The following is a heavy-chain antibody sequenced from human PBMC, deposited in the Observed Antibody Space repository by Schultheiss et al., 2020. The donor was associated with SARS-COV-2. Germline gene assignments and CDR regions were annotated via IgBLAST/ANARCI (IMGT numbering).Heavy chain of an antibody. CDR2: IYTSGST. J-gene: IGHJ4*02. CDR3: ARGVSGSGSYPTYFDY. CDR1: GGSISSGSYY. Sequence: SETLSLTCTVSGGSISSGSYYWSWIRQPAGKGLEWIGRIYTSGSTNYNPSLKSRVTISVDTSKNQFSLKLSSVTAADTAVYYCARGVSGSGSYPTYFDYWGQGTLVTVSS. V-gene: IGHV4-61*02. D-gene: IGHD3-10*01.